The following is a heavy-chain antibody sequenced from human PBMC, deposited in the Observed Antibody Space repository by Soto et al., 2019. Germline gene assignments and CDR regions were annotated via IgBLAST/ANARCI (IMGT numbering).Heavy chain of an antibody. CDR1: GYTFTGYY. CDR3: ARALEEYSGYLDY. J-gene: IGHJ4*02. V-gene: IGHV1-2*04. Sequence: ASVKVSCKASGYTFTGYYMHWVRQAPGQGLEWMGWINPNSGGTNYAQKFQGWVTMTRDTSISTAYMELSRLRSDDTAVYYCARALEEYSGYLDYRGQGTLVTVSS. CDR2: INPNSGGT. D-gene: IGHD5-12*01.